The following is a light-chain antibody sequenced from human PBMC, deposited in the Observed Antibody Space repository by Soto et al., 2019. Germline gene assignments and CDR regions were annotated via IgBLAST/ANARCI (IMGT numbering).Light chain of an antibody. CDR2: KAS. CDR3: QHYDNYTGWT. J-gene: IGKJ1*01. Sequence: DIQLTQSPSTLSASVGDRVTITCRASQSISSWLAWYQQKPGKAPKLLIFKASSLESGVPSRFSGSGSGTAVTHTISSLQSNDSAAYARQHYDNYTGWTFGQGTKVEIK. V-gene: IGKV1-5*03. CDR1: QSISSW.